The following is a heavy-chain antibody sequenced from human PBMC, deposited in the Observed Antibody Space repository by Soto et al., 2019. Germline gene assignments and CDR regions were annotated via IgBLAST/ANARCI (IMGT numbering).Heavy chain of an antibody. Sequence: QVQLVQSGAEVKKPGSSVKVSCKASGGTFSSYAISWVRQAPGQGLEWLGGIIPIFGTANYAQKFQGRVTITADESTSTAYMELSSLRSEDTAVYYCAMLIAVAGTQVGWFDPWGQGTLVTVAS. V-gene: IGHV1-69*01. CDR1: GGTFSSYA. D-gene: IGHD6-19*01. CDR2: IIPIFGTA. J-gene: IGHJ5*02. CDR3: AMLIAVAGTQVGWFDP.